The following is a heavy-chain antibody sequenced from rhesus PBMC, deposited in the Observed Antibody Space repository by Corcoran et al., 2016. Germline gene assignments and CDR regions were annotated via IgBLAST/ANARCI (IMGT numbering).Heavy chain of an antibody. CDR3: ARRQTGTTFDY. Sequence: QVQLQESGPGLVKPSETLSLTCAVSGGSISSNYWRWIRQPPGKALGVMGSVRRTPGKGLEWIGRIYGSGGSTDYTPSLKSRVTISRDTSKNQFSLKLTSVTAADTAVYYCARRQTGTTFDYWGQGVLVTVSS. V-gene: IGHV4-160*01. J-gene: IGHJ4*01. CDR2: IYGSGGST. D-gene: IGHD1-20*01. CDR1: GGSISSNY.